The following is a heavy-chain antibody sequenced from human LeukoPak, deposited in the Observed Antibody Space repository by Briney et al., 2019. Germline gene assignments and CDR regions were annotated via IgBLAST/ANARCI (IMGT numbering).Heavy chain of an antibody. J-gene: IGHJ5*02. Sequence: PGGSLRLSCAASGFTFSHYAMPWVRQAPGKGLEWVSAISGIENNTYYADAVKGRFTISRDNSYNTLYLHMNSLRAEDTAVYYCAKGSGGAGYCSTVSCLPDVTWGQGTLVTVSS. V-gene: IGHV3-23*01. CDR1: GFTFSHYA. D-gene: IGHD2-2*01. CDR2: ISGIENNT. CDR3: AKGSGGAGYCSTVSCLPDVT.